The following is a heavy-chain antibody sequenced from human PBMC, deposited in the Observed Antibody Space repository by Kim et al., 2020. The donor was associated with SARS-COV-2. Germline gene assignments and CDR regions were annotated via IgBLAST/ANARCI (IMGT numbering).Heavy chain of an antibody. CDR3: ARDSAAAGNDYYYYGMDV. CDR1: GGSVSSGSHY. J-gene: IGHJ6*02. V-gene: IGHV4-61*01. CDR2: IYYSGST. Sequence: SETLSLTCTVSGGSVSSGSHYWSWIRQPPGKGLEWIGHIYYSGSTNYNSSLQSLVTISVDTSKNQFSLKLRSVTAADTAVYYCARDSAAAGNDYYYYGMDVWGQGTTVTVSS. D-gene: IGHD6-13*01.